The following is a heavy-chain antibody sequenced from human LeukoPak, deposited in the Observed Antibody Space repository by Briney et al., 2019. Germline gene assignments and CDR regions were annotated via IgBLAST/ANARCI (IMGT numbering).Heavy chain of an antibody. CDR2: INHSGST. CDR1: GESFSGYY. Sequence: SETLSLTCAVYGESFSGYYWSWIRQPPGKGLEWIGEINHSGSTNYNPSLKSRVTISVDTSKNQFSLKLSSVTAADTAVYYCARDTRITWFDPWGQGTLVTVSS. J-gene: IGHJ5*02. V-gene: IGHV4-34*01. D-gene: IGHD2-15*01. CDR3: ARDTRITWFDP.